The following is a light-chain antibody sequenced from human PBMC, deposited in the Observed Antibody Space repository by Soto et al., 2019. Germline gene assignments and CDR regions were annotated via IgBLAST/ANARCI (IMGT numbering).Light chain of an antibody. CDR3: QQYFEWPPMT. J-gene: IGKJ1*01. CDR1: ESISRDY. CDR2: GAS. Sequence: EIVLTQSPGTLSLSPGQRATLSCRASESISRDYLAWYQQRLGQAPRLLISGASTRAAGISDRFRGSGSGTEFTLTISSLRSEDSAIYYCQQYFEWPPMTFGQGTKVEI. V-gene: IGKV3-15*01.